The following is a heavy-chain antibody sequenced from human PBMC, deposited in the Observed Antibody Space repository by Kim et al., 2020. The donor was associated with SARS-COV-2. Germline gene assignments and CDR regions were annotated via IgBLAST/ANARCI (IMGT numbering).Heavy chain of an antibody. J-gene: IGHJ6*03. CDR2: INHSGGT. CDR3: ARGHIVVVPAPILGLGPIYYYCNMDV. Sequence: SETLSLTCAVYGGSLSGYSWNWIRQPPGKGLEWIGEINHSGGTNYSPSLKSRVTMSIDTSKNQFSLRLSSVTAADTAVYYCARGHIVVVPAPILGLGPIYYYCNMDVWGRGTTVTVSS. CDR1: GGSLSGYS. D-gene: IGHD2-2*01. V-gene: IGHV4-34*01.